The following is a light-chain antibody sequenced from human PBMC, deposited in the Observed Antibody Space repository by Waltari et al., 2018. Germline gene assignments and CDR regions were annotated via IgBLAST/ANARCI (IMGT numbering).Light chain of an antibody. V-gene: IGLV1-44*01. J-gene: IGLJ3*02. CDR2: DNN. CDR1: STTGGSNT. CDR3: ATWDANLNAL. Sequence: QSELTQPPSESGTPGQAATISWSGSSTTGGSNTVNWYQQLPGTAPKLLIYDNNQRPSGVPDRFSGSQSGTSASLAISGLQSEDEAAYYCATWDANLNALFGGGTKLTVL.